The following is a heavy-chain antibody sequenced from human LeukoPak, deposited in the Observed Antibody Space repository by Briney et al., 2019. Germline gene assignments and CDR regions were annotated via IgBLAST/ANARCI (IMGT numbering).Heavy chain of an antibody. CDR1: GYTFTSFT. Sequence: ASVKLSCKASGYTFTSFTIHWVRQAPGQRLEWMGWINAGNGNTKYSQKFQGRVTITRDTSASTAYMELSSLRSEDTAVYYCARDRGLYGSGSYNWFDPWGQGTLVTVSS. D-gene: IGHD3-10*01. J-gene: IGHJ5*02. CDR2: INAGNGNT. V-gene: IGHV1-3*01. CDR3: ARDRGLYGSGSYNWFDP.